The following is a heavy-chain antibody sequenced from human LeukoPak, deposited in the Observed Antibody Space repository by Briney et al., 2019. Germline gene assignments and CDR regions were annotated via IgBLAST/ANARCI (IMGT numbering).Heavy chain of an antibody. D-gene: IGHD1-1*01. CDR1: GFTISGYW. Sequence: PGGSLRLSCAASGFTISGYWMSWVRQAPGKGLEWVVNIKPDGSEKHYVDSVKGRFTISRDNAENSLYLQMNSLRAEDTAVYYCARLTSAVTTFVYWGQGTLVTVSS. CDR3: ARLTSAVTTFVY. CDR2: IKPDGSEK. J-gene: IGHJ4*02. V-gene: IGHV3-7*01.